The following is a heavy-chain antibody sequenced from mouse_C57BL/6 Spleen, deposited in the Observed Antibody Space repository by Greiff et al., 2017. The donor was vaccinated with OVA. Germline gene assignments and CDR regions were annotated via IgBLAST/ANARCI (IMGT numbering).Heavy chain of an antibody. J-gene: IGHJ2*01. CDR3: ARSECRGNYDY. V-gene: IGHV1-50*01. D-gene: IGHD2-1*01. Sequence: VQLQQPGAELVKPGASVKLSCKASGYTFTSYWMQWVKQRPGQGLEWIGEIDPSDSYTNYNQKFKGKATLTVDTSSSTAYMQLSSLTSEDSAVYYCARSECRGNYDYWGKGTTLTVSS. CDR1: GYTFTSYW. CDR2: IDPSDSYT.